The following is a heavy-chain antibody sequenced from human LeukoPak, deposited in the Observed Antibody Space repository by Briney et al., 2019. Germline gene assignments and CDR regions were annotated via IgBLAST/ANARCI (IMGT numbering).Heavy chain of an antibody. J-gene: IGHJ6*02. D-gene: IGHD3-16*01. CDR1: GVSISGYY. Sequence: SETLSLTCSVCGVSISGYYWTWVRQPPGKGREWIGQIHYSGRADYNPSLKSRITMSVDTSRNQISLKLSSVTAADTAIYYCVRFGVNYDMDVWGQGTTVTVSS. V-gene: IGHV4-59*01. CDR2: IHYSGRA. CDR3: VRFGVNYDMDV.